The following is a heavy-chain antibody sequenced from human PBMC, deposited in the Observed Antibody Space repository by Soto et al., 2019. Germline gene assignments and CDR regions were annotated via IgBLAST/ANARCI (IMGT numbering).Heavy chain of an antibody. J-gene: IGHJ4*02. CDR2: IWYDGSNK. D-gene: IGHD2-15*01. V-gene: IGHV3-33*01. CDR1: GFTFSSYG. CDR3: ARDGYCSGGSCYSVPVFDY. Sequence: QVQLVESGGGVVQPGRSLRLSCAASGFTFSSYGMHWVRQAPGKGLEWVAVIWYDGSNKYYADSVKGRFTSSRDNSKNPLYLQMNSLRAEDTAVYYCARDGYCSGGSCYSVPVFDYWGQGTLVTVSS.